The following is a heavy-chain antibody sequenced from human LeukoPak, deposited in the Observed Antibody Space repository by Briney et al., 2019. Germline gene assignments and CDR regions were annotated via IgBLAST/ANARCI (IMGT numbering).Heavy chain of an antibody. CDR3: TPENDPSGKMGRFDP. V-gene: IGHV3-33*01. CDR2: IRYDGYEE. CDR1: GFTFSNYG. D-gene: IGHD3-10*01. Sequence: GRSLRLSCAASGFTFSNYGMHWVRQAPGKGLDWVAGIRYDGYEELYADSVRGRFTISRDNSRDILYLQMNSLSPEDTATYYCTPENDPSGKMGRFDPWGQGTLVTVSS. J-gene: IGHJ5*01.